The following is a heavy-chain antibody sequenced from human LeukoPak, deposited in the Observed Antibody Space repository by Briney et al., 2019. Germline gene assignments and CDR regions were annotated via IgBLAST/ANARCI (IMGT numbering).Heavy chain of an antibody. CDR3: ASSSGVHPDTFDI. V-gene: IGHV4-30-2*01. CDR1: GGSISAGGYS. D-gene: IGHD2-8*01. Sequence: SETLSLTCSVSGGSISAGGYSWSWIRQPPGKGLEWIGYIYLSGSTYYNPSLKSRVTISLDTSKNQFSLMMTSLTAADTAVYYCASSSGVHPDTFDIWGQGTLVTVSS. J-gene: IGHJ3*02. CDR2: IYLSGST.